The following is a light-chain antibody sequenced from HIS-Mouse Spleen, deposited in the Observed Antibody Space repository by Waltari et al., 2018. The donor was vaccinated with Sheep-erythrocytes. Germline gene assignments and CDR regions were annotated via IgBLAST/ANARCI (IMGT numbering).Light chain of an antibody. V-gene: IGLV2-11*01. CDR1: SSDVGGYNY. Sequence: QSALTHPRSVSGSPGQSVTISCTATSSDVGGYNYVSWYQQHPGKAPKPMIYDVSKRPSGVPDRFSGSKSGNTASLTISGLQAEDEADYYCCSYAGSYTWVFGGGTKLTVL. J-gene: IGLJ3*02. CDR2: DVS. CDR3: CSYAGSYTWV.